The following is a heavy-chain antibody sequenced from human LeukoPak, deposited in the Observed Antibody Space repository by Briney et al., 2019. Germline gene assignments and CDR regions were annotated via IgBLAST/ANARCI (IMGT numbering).Heavy chain of an antibody. J-gene: IGHJ4*02. Sequence: SETLSLTCGVYGESFSGDFWTWLRQAPGKGLEWVGEINNRGRTNYSPSLTGRVTISVDTSMNPFSLQLRTLTAADTALYYCARGQYDSGGYHYGIRAFYFDYWGQGILVTVSS. V-gene: IGHV4-34*01. D-gene: IGHD3-22*01. CDR1: GESFSGDF. CDR3: ARGQYDSGGYHYGIRAFYFDY. CDR2: INNRGRT.